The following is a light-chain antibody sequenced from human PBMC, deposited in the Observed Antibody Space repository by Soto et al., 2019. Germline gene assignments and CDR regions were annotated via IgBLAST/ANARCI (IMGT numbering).Light chain of an antibody. CDR2: EVS. Sequence: QSALTQPASVSGSPGQSITISCTGTSSDVGGYNYVSWYQQHPGKAPKLIIYEVSNRPSGVSNRFSGSKSGNTASLTISGLPAEDEAYYYCRSYTSSSTRVFGGGTKLTVL. CDR3: RSYTSSSTRV. J-gene: IGLJ3*02. CDR1: SSDVGGYNY. V-gene: IGLV2-14*01.